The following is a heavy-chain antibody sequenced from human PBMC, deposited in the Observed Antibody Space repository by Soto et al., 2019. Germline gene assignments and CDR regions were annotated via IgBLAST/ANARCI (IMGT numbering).Heavy chain of an antibody. CDR1: GGSISSSSYY. CDR2: IYYSGST. V-gene: IGHV4-39*01. Sequence: QLQLQESGPGLVKPSETLSLTCTVSGGSISSSSYYWGWIRQPPGKGLEWIGSIYYSGSTYYNPSPKSRVTISEDTSTNQVSLKLSSVTAADTAVYYCARPRDYGDDPTFFDSWGQGTLVTVSS. D-gene: IGHD4-17*01. CDR3: ARPRDYGDDPTFFDS. J-gene: IGHJ4*02.